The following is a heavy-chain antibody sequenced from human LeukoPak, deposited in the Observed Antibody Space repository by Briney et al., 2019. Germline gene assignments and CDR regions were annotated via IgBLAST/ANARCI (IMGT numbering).Heavy chain of an antibody. J-gene: IGHJ4*02. Sequence: SQTLSLTCTVSGGSISSGSYYWSWIRQPAGKGLEWIGRIYTSGSTNYNPSLKSRVTISVDTSKNQFSLKLSSVTAADTAVYYCARGPGGYVSSGYYPLWGQGTLVTVSS. CDR2: IYTSGST. D-gene: IGHD3-22*01. V-gene: IGHV4-61*02. CDR1: GGSISSGSYY. CDR3: ARGPGGYVSSGYYPL.